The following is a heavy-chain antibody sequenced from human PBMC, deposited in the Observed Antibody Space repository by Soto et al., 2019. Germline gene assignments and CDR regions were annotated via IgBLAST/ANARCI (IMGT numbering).Heavy chain of an antibody. J-gene: IGHJ6*02. D-gene: IGHD6-13*01. CDR3: GRDLAAAGLRGMDV. CDR1: GGTFSSYA. Sequence: QVQLVQSGAEVKKPGSSVKVSCKASGGTFSSYAISWVRQAPGQGLEWMGGIIPIFGTANYAQKFQGRVTITADESTSAACMELSGLRAEDTAVYYCGRDLAAAGLRGMDVWGQGTTVTVSS. CDR2: IIPIFGTA. V-gene: IGHV1-69*12.